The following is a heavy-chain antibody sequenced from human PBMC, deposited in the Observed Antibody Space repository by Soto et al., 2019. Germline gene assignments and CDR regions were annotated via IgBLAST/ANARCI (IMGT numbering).Heavy chain of an antibody. V-gene: IGHV1-69*13. CDR1: GGTFSSYR. J-gene: IGHJ4*02. CDR2: IVPIYRTA. Sequence: SVNVSCKXSGGTFSSYRFNWVRQARGQGLEWLGGIVPIYRTADYAQKFQGRVTITADESTRTVYMELSSLKSQDTALYYCARDSGAKLSSSWGQGTLVTVSS. CDR3: ARDSGAKLSSS. D-gene: IGHD6-13*01.